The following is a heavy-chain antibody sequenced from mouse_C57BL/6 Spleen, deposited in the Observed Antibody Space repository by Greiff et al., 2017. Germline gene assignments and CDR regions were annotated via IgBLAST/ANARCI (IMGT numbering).Heavy chain of an antibody. CDR2: IYPGNSDT. D-gene: IGHD2-4*01. CDR3: TRRVHYEGDFDY. J-gene: IGHJ2*01. CDR1: GYTFTSYW. Sequence: EVQLQQSGTVLARPGASVKMSCKTSGYTFTSYWMHWVKQRPGQGLAWIGAIYPGNSDTSYNQKFKGKAKLTAVTSASTAYMELSSLTNEDSAVYYCTRRVHYEGDFDYWGQGTTLTVSS. V-gene: IGHV1-5*01.